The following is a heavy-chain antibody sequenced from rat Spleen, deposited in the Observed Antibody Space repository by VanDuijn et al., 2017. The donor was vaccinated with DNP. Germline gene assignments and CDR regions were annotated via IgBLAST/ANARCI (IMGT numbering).Heavy chain of an antibody. Sequence: EVQLVESGGVLVQPGRSLKLSCAASGFTFSDYYMAWVRQAPTKGLEWVAYISYDGGSTYYGDSVKGRFTISRDNAKSTLYLQMNSLRSEDMATYYCARRGYGYDYWGQGVMVTVSS. CDR2: ISYDGGST. D-gene: IGHD1-7*01. V-gene: IGHV5-22*01. J-gene: IGHJ2*01. CDR1: GFTFSDYY. CDR3: ARRGYGYDY.